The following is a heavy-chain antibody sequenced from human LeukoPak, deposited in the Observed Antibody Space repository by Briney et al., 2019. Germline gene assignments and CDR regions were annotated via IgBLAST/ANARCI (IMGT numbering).Heavy chain of an antibody. Sequence: ASVKVSCTASGYTFTSYDINWVRQATGQGLEWMGWMNPNSGNTGYAQKFQGRVTMTRNTSISTAYMELSSLRSEDTAVYYCARGPFKQWLVRAYWGQGTLVTVSS. D-gene: IGHD6-19*01. CDR3: ARGPFKQWLVRAY. CDR1: GYTFTSYD. J-gene: IGHJ4*02. CDR2: MNPNSGNT. V-gene: IGHV1-8*01.